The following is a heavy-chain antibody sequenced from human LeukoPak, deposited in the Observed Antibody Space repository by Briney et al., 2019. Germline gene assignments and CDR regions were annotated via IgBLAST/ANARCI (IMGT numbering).Heavy chain of an antibody. CDR2: ISSSSSTI. CDR1: GFTFSSYS. CDR3: ARDKGYCSGGSCDDYYYYMDV. V-gene: IGHV3-48*01. J-gene: IGHJ6*03. Sequence: GGSLRLSCAASGFTFSSYSMNWVRQAPGKGLEWVSYISSSSSTIYYADSVKGRFTISRDNAKNSLYLQMNSLRAEDTAVYYCARDKGYCSGGSCDDYYYYMDVWGKGTTVTVSS. D-gene: IGHD2-15*01.